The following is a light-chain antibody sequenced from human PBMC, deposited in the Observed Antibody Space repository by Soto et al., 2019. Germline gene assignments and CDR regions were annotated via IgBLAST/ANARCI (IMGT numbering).Light chain of an antibody. CDR2: AAY. Sequence: DIQMTQSPSSLSTSVGDRVTITCRASQYINNYLNWYQQKPGKAPKLLIFAAYNLQSGVPSRFSGSGSGTDFTLTISSLQPEDFATYYCQQSYRTPPYTFCKGTKLDMK. V-gene: IGKV1-39*01. CDR1: QYINNY. CDR3: QQSYRTPPYT. J-gene: IGKJ2*01.